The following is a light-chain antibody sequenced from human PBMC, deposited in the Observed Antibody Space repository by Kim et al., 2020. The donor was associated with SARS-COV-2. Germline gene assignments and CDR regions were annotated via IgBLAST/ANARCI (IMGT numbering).Light chain of an antibody. CDR1: QSVSSY. CDR2: DAS. CDR3: QQRSIWPLT. Sequence: LSPGESATLSCRSSQSVSSYLAWYQHKPGQAPRLLIYDASNRATGIPARFSGSGSGTDFTLTISSLEPEDFAVYYCQQRSIWPLTFGGGTKVDIK. V-gene: IGKV3-11*01. J-gene: IGKJ4*01.